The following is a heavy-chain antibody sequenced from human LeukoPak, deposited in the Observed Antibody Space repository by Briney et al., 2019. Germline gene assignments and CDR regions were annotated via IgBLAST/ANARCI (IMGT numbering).Heavy chain of an antibody. J-gene: IGHJ5*02. Sequence: SETLSLTCAVYGGSFRGYYWSWIRQPPGKGLEWIGEINHSGITNYNPSLKSRVTISVDTSKNQFSLKLGSVTAADTAGYFCARRPLSGWSLNWFDLWGQGTLVTVSS. CDR2: INHSGIT. D-gene: IGHD6-19*01. CDR1: GGSFRGYY. CDR3: ARRPLSGWSLNWFDL. V-gene: IGHV4-34*01.